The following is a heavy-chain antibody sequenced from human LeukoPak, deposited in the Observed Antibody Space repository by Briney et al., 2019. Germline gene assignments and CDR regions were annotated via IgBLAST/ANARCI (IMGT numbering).Heavy chain of an antibody. D-gene: IGHD6-19*01. CDR2: IYWDDDK. J-gene: IGHJ4*02. Sequence: MGSGPTLVKPTQTLTLTCTFSGFSVGTRGVGVGWIRQPPGKALEWLALIYWDDDKRYSPSLKSRLTITKDTSKNQVVLKMTNMDPVDTATYYCAHRLESSGFFDYWGQGTLVTVSS. V-gene: IGHV2-5*02. CDR1: GFSVGTRGVG. CDR3: AHRLESSGFFDY.